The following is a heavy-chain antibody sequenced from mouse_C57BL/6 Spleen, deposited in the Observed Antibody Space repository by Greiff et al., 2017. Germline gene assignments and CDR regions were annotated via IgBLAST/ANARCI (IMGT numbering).Heavy chain of an antibody. V-gene: IGHV5-4*03. D-gene: IGHD2-5*01. CDR3: ARVHYSNPYYFDY. J-gene: IGHJ2*01. CDR1: GFTFSSYA. CDR2: ISDGGSYT. Sequence: EVKLMESGGGLVKPGGSLKLSCAASGFTFSSYAMSWVRQTPEKRLEWVATISDGGSYTYYPDNVKGRFTISRDNAKNNLYLQMSHLKSEDTAMYYCARVHYSNPYYFDYWGQGTTLTVSS.